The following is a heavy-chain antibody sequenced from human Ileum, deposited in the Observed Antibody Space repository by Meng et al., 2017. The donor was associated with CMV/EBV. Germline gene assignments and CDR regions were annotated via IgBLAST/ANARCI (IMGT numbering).Heavy chain of an antibody. CDR3: ASHRYAANYYSDY. CDR2: IYYSGST. D-gene: IGHD3-16*01. CDR1: GGSMTSYY. J-gene: IGHJ4*02. Sequence: SETLSLTCTVSGGSMTSYYWSWIRQPPGKGLEWIGYIYYSGSTNYNPSLKSRVTISVDTSTNQFSLKLSSVTPADTAVYYCASHRYAANYYSDYWAQGMLVTVSS. V-gene: IGHV4-59*01.